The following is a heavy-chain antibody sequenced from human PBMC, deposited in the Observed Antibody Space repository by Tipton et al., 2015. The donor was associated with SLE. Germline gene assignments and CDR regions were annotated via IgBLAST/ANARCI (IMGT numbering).Heavy chain of an antibody. J-gene: IGHJ3*02. CDR2: IWYDGKSK. CDR3: ARVETLTGDQDDGFDI. CDR1: GFSFSTYG. V-gene: IGHV3-33*01. Sequence: RSLRLSCAASGFSFSTYGMHWVRQAPGKGLEWVGVIWYDGKSKSYGDSVKGRFTISRDNSKNTLYLQMNSLRGEDTAVYYCARVETLTGDQDDGFDIWGQGTMVTVSS. D-gene: IGHD7-27*01.